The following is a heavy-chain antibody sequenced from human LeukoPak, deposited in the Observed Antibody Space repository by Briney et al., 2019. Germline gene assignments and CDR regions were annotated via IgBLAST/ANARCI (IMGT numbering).Heavy chain of an antibody. Sequence: SETLSLTCTISDGFISSSSYYWGWIRQPPGKGLEWIGDIYYSGSTYYSPSLKSRVSISVDTSKNQFSLILSSVIAADTALYYCARRRYYDSTGYFDWGQGTQVTVS. CDR2: IYYSGST. V-gene: IGHV4-39*01. J-gene: IGHJ1*01. D-gene: IGHD3-22*01. CDR3: ARRRYYDSTGYFD. CDR1: DGFISSSSYY.